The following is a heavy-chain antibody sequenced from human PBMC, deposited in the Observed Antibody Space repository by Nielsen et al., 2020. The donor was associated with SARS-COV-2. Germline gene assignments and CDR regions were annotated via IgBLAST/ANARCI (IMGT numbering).Heavy chain of an antibody. CDR2: TNWIGGNT. J-gene: IGHJ4*02. V-gene: IGHV3-20*04. Sequence: GESLKISCAASGFTFDDYGMAWVRQAPGKGLEWVSGTNWIGGNTGYADSVKGRFTVSRDNAKRSLYLQMKNLRAEDTALYYCARGGYYDGSGLDNWGQGTLVTVSS. CDR1: GFTFDDYG. CDR3: ARGGYYDGSGLDN. D-gene: IGHD3-22*01.